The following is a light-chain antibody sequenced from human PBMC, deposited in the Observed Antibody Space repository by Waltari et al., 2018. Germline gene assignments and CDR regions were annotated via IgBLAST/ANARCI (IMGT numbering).Light chain of an antibody. J-gene: IGKJ1*01. CDR2: GAS. Sequence: EVVLTQSPGTLSLSPGERATLSCKASQSLSSYLAWYQQRPGQAPRLLIYGASSRATDIPDRFSGSGSGTDFTLTISRLEPEDFAVYYCQQYVGSPPWTFGQGTKVEIK. CDR3: QQYVGSPPWT. CDR1: QSLSSY. V-gene: IGKV3-20*01.